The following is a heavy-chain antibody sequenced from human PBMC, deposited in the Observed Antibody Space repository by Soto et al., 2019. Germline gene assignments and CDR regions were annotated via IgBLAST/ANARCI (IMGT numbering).Heavy chain of an antibody. J-gene: IGHJ4*02. CDR2: IKGKTDGGTT. Sequence: GGSLRLSCAASGVTFNDAWMTWVRQAPGKGLEWVGRIKGKTDGGTTDYAAPVKGRFTISRDDSKTTLYLQMNSLKTEDTAVYYCTTIDNCGDSLPYDYWGQGTLVTVSS. V-gene: IGHV3-15*07. D-gene: IGHD2-15*01. CDR3: TTIDNCGDSLPYDY. CDR1: GVTFNDAW.